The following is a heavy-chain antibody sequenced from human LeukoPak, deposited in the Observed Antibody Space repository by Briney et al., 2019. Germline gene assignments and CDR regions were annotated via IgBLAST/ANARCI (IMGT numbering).Heavy chain of an antibody. V-gene: IGHV4-34*01. J-gene: IGHJ4*01. CDR2: INHSGST. D-gene: IGHD3-10*01. CDR1: GGSFSGYY. Sequence: SETLSLTCAVYGGSFSGYYWSWIRQPPGKGLEWIGEINHSGSTNYNPSLKSRVTISVDTSKNQFSLKLSSVTAADTAVYYCARGERFEKYYFDHWGQGTLVTVSS. CDR3: ARGERFEKYYFDH.